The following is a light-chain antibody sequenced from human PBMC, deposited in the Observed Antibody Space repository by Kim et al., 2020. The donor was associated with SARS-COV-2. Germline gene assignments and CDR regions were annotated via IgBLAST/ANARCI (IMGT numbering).Light chain of an antibody. V-gene: IGKV3-11*01. CDR1: QSVSSY. J-gene: IGKJ4*01. CDR3: QQRSNWPLT. CDR2: DAS. Sequence: LSPGESATLSCRACQSVSSYLAWYQQKPGQAPRLLIYDASNRATGIPARFSGSGSGTDFTLTISSLEPEDFAVYYCQQRSNWPLTFGGGTKVDIK.